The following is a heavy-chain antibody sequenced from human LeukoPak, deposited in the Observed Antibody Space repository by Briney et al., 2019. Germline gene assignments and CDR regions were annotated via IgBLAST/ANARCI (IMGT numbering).Heavy chain of an antibody. V-gene: IGHV4-61*02. J-gene: IGHJ6*02. CDR3: ARGVVIAEGEGMDV. CDR1: GDSISTGNYY. CDR2: GST. D-gene: IGHD2-21*01. Sequence: SETLSLTCTVSGDSISTGNYYWSWIRQPAGKGLEWIGSGSTNYNPSLKSRVTISVDTSKNHFSLKLTSVTAADTAEYYCARGVVIAEGEGMDVWGQGTTVTVS.